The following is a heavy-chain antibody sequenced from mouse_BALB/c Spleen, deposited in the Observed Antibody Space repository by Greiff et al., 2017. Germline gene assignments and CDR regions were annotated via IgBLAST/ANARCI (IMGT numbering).Heavy chain of an antibody. J-gene: IGHJ3*01. CDR1: GYTFTSYW. CDR2: INPSNGRT. Sequence: QVQLQQPGAELVKPGASVKLSCKASGYTFTSYWMHWVKQRPGQGLEWIGEINPSNGRTNYNEKFKSKATLTVDKSSSTAYMQSSSLTSEDSAVYDCASYYYGSSWAWLAYWGQGTRVTVSA. CDR3: ASYYYGSSWAWLAY. V-gene: IGHV1S81*02. D-gene: IGHD1-1*01.